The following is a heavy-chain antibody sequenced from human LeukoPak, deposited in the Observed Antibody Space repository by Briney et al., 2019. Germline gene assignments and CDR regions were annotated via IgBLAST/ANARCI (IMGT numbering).Heavy chain of an antibody. J-gene: IGHJ6*03. V-gene: IGHV4-34*01. CDR2: VYHSGST. CDR1: GGSFSGYY. CDR3: ARALEQQWLVLKQIGYYYMDV. D-gene: IGHD6-19*01. Sequence: SETLSLTCAVYGGSFSGYYWSWIRQPPGKGLEWIGEVYHSGSTNVNPSLKSRVSISVDTSKNQFSLQLNPVTPEDTAVYYCARALEQQWLVLKQIGYYYMDVWGKGTTVTVSS.